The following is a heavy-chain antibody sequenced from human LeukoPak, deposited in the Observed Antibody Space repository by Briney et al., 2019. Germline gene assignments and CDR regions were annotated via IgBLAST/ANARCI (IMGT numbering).Heavy chain of an antibody. CDR1: GLTVSSNY. D-gene: IGHD5-12*01. CDR3: ARGRYEVSAAMDV. J-gene: IGHJ6*02. V-gene: IGHV3-53*01. CDR2: IFSGGRT. Sequence: GGSLRLSCAASGLTVSSNYMSWVRQAPGKGLEWVSVIFSGGRTNYANSVRGRFIISRDNTKNTLYLQMNSLRAEDTAAYYCARGRYEVSAAMDVWGQGTTVTVSS.